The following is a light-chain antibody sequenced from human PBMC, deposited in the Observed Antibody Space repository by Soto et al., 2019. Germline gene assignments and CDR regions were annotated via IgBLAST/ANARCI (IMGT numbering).Light chain of an antibody. Sequence: QSVLTQSSSASASLGSSVKLTCTLSSGHSSYIIAWHQQQPGKAPRYLMKLEGSGSYNKGSGVPDRFSGSSSGADRYLTIYNLQSEDEADYYCETWDSNTRVFGTGTKVTVL. CDR2: LEGSGSY. CDR3: ETWDSNTRV. J-gene: IGLJ1*01. CDR1: SGHSSYI. V-gene: IGLV4-60*03.